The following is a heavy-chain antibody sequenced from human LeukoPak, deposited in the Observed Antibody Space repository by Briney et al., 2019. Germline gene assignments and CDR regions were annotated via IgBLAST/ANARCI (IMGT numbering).Heavy chain of an antibody. Sequence: SETLSLTCTVSGGSISSGGYCWSWIRQHPGKGLEWIGYIYYSGSTYYNPSLKSRVTISVDTSKNQFSLKLSSVTAADTAVYYCARGDDSSGYYYSDFFDYWGQGTLVTVSS. CDR3: ARGDDSSGYYYSDFFDY. D-gene: IGHD3-22*01. CDR1: GGSISSGGYC. CDR2: IYYSGST. V-gene: IGHV4-31*03. J-gene: IGHJ4*02.